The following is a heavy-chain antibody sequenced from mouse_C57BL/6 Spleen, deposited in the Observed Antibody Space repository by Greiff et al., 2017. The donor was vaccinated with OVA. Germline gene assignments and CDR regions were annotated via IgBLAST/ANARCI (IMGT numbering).Heavy chain of an antibody. V-gene: IGHV1-26*01. D-gene: IGHD2-3*01. CDR2: INPNNGGT. CDR3: ARGGLLPYFDY. CDR1: GYTFTDYY. Sequence: EVQLHQSGPELVKPGASVKISCKASGYTFTDYYMNWVKQSHGKSLEWIGDINPNNGGTSYNQKFKGKATLTVDKSSSTAYMELRSLTSEDSAVYYCARGGLLPYFDYWGQGTTLTVSS. J-gene: IGHJ2*01.